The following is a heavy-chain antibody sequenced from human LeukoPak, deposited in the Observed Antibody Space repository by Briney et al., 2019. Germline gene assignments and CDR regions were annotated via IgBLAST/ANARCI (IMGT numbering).Heavy chain of an antibody. CDR3: ARESPLGEYRFDY. J-gene: IGHJ4*02. CDR2: IYSGGST. CDR1: VFTVSRNY. Sequence: GGSLRLSCVASVFTVSRNYMSGVRQAPGGGLEWVLLIYSGGSTYYADSVEGRFTISRDNSKNTLYLLMNSLRAEDTAGYYCARESPLGEYRFDYWGQGTLVTVPS. V-gene: IGHV3-53*01. D-gene: IGHD4-17*01.